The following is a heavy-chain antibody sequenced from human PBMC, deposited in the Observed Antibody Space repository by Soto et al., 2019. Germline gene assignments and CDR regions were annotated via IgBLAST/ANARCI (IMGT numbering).Heavy chain of an antibody. D-gene: IGHD6-6*01. Sequence: EVQLLESGGGLVQPGGSLRLSCAASGFTFSSYAMSWVRQAPGKGLEWVSAISGSGGSTYYADSVKGRFTISRDNSKNKLYLQMNSLRAEDTAVYYCTYNAPSRAYYYYGMDVWGQGTTVTVSS. CDR1: GFTFSSYA. J-gene: IGHJ6*02. V-gene: IGHV3-23*01. CDR2: ISGSGGST. CDR3: TYNAPSRAYYYYGMDV.